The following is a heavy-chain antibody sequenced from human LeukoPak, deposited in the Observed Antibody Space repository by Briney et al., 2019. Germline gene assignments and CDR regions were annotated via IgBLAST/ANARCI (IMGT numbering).Heavy chain of an antibody. CDR2: IVVGSGNT. CDR1: GFTFTSSA. Sequence: SVKVSCKASGFTFTSSAMQWVRQARGQRLEWIGWIVVGSGNTNYAQKFLERVTITRDMSTSTAYMELSSLRSEDTAVYYCARQKAYDLLTAAGYYFDFWGQGTLVTVSS. CDR3: ARQKAYDLLTAAGYYFDF. J-gene: IGHJ4*02. D-gene: IGHD3-9*01. V-gene: IGHV1-58*02.